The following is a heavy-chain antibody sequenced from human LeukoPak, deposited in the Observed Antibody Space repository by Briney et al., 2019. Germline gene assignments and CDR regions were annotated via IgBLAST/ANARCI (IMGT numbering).Heavy chain of an antibody. CDR1: GYTFTSYY. J-gene: IGHJ5*02. Sequence: ASVKVSCKASGYTFTSYYMHWVRQAPGQGLEWMGIINPSGGSTSYAQKFQGRVTITADKSTSTAYMELSSVTAADTAVYYCARVKYDYDSSRFDPWGQGTLVTVSS. V-gene: IGHV1-46*01. CDR2: INPSGGST. CDR3: ARVKYDYDSSRFDP. D-gene: IGHD3-22*01.